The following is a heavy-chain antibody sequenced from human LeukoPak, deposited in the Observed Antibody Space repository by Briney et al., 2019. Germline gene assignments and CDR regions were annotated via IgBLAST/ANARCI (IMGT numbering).Heavy chain of an antibody. CDR2: IYYSGST. Sequence: PSQTLSLTCCSISSGGYYWSWIRQPPGQGLEWIGYIYYSGSTYYNPSLKSRVTISVDRSKNQFSLKVSSVTAADTAVYYCARDTPERYSGSYFDYWGQGTLVTVSS. CDR3: ARDTPERYSGSYFDY. J-gene: IGHJ4*02. CDR1: CSISSGGYY. V-gene: IGHV4-30-2*01. D-gene: IGHD1-26*01.